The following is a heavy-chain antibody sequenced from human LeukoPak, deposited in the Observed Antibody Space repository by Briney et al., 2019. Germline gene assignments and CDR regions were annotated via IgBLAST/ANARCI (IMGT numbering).Heavy chain of an antibody. Sequence: GGSLRLSCAASGFTFSAYAMSWVRQAPGKGLEWVSAVSSSGGSTNYADYVKGQFTISRDNSKNTVYLHMNNLRAEDTAVYYCAKEGRKTGNTYGYEFDSWGQGTLVTVSS. CDR3: AKEGRKTGNTYGYEFDS. V-gene: IGHV3-23*01. J-gene: IGHJ4*02. D-gene: IGHD5-18*01. CDR1: GFTFSAYA. CDR2: VSSSGGST.